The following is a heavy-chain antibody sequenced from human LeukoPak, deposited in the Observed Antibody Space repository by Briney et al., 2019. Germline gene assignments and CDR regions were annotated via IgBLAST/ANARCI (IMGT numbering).Heavy chain of an antibody. V-gene: IGHV4-59*01. CDR1: GGSISSYY. Sequence: SETLSLTCTVSGGSISSYYWSWSRQPPGKGLEWIGYIYYSGSTNYNPSLKSRVTISVDTSKNQFSLKLSSVTAADTAVYYCATRGRYCSSTSCYPIHDYWGQGTLVTVSS. CDR3: ATRGRYCSSTSCYPIHDY. J-gene: IGHJ4*02. CDR2: IYYSGST. D-gene: IGHD2-2*01.